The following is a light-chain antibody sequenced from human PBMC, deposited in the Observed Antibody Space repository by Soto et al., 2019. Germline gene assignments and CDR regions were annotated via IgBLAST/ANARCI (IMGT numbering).Light chain of an antibody. CDR2: AAS. CDR1: QGITNY. J-gene: IGKJ5*01. CDR3: QQFNNYPIT. V-gene: IGKV1-9*01. Sequence: DVQLTQSPSFLSASVGDSVTITCRASQGITNYLAWYQQEPGKAPKLLIYAASTLQSEVPSRFSGSGSGTEFTLTISSLQPEDFATYYCQQFNNYPITFGQGTRLEIK.